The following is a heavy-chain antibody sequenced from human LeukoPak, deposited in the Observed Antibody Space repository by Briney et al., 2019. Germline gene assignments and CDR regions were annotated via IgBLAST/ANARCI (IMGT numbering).Heavy chain of an antibody. J-gene: IGHJ4*02. D-gene: IGHD3-16*02. V-gene: IGHV3-23*01. CDR1: GVTFSSFT. CDR3: AREVRLGELSPPDY. CDR2: IGGRGTST. Sequence: PGGSLRLSCAASGVTFSSFTMTWVRQAPGKGLEWVSAIGGRGTSTYYADSLEGRFTIVRDNSKDMVYLQMNSLRAEDTAVYYCAREVRLGELSPPDYWGQGTLVTVSS.